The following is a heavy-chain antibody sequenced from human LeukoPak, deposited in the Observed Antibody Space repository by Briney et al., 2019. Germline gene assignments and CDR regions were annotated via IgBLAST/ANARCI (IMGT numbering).Heavy chain of an antibody. V-gene: IGHV1-2*04. CDR1: GYTFTGYY. Sequence: ASVKVSCKASGYTFTGYYMHWVRQAPGQGLEWMGWINPNSGGTNYAQKFQGWVTMTRDTSISTAYMELSRLRSDDTAVYYCARESGWSPYYFDYWGQGTLVTVSS. D-gene: IGHD6-19*01. J-gene: IGHJ4*02. CDR2: INPNSGGT. CDR3: ARESGWSPYYFDY.